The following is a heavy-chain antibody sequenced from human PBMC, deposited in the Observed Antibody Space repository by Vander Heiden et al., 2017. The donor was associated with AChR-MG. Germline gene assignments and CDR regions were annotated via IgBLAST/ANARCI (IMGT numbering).Heavy chain of an antibody. CDR1: GGTFSSYA. CDR3: STETSYYYYGMDV. D-gene: IGHD6-13*01. V-gene: IGHV1-69*01. Sequence: QAQLVQSGAAVTKPGPSVMVSCKASGGTFSSYAISWVRQAPGQGREWMGGIIPIVGTANYAQKFQGRVTITADESTSTAYMELSSLRSEDTAVYYCSTETSYYYYGMDVWGQGTTVTVSS. CDR2: IIPIVGTA. J-gene: IGHJ6*02.